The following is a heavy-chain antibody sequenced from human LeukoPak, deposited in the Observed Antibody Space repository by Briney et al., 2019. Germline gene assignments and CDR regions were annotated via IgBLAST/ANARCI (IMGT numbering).Heavy chain of an antibody. J-gene: IGHJ3*02. CDR3: ARDQAAYYDRSGYHYSATAAAFDI. V-gene: IGHV4-30-2*01. Sequence: PSETLSLTCTVSGGSISSGTYYWSWIRQPPGKGLEWIGYVHHSGSTSYNPSLKGRVTVSVDTSKNQFSLKLSSVTAADTALYYCARDQAAYYDRSGYHYSATAAAFDIWGQGTMVTVSS. D-gene: IGHD3-22*01. CDR1: GGSISSGTYY. CDR2: VHHSGST.